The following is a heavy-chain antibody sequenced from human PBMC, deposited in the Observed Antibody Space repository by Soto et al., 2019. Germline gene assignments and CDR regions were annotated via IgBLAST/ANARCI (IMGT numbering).Heavy chain of an antibody. D-gene: IGHD3-9*01. CDR3: ARYNDLLTGQRSWDYYYGMDV. Sequence: THPHTCPVSGGTIISGGFYWSWIRQYPGKGLEWIGHIYYSGSTYYNPSLKSRVTISVDTSKNRFSLRLNSVTAADTAVYYCARYNDLLTGQRSWDYYYGMDVWGQGTTVTVSS. J-gene: IGHJ6*02. CDR2: IYYSGST. CDR1: GGTIISGGFY. V-gene: IGHV4-31*03.